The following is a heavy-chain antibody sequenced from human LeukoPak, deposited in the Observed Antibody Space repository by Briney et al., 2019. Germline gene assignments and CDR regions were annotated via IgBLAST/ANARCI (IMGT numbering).Heavy chain of an antibody. CDR3: ARNQQLGGHSYYYYGMDV. Sequence: PGGSLRLSCAASGFTFSKAWMNWVRQAPGKGLEWVSGISGGGVTTYYADSVKGRFTISRDNSKNTLYLQMNSLRADDTAIYYCARNQQLGGHSYYYYGMDVWGQGTTVTVSS. J-gene: IGHJ6*02. D-gene: IGHD3-16*01. V-gene: IGHV3-23*01. CDR2: ISGGGVTT. CDR1: GFTFSKAW.